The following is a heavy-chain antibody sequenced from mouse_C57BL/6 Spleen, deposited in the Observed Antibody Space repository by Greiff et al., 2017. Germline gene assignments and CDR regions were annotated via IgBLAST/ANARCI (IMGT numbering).Heavy chain of an antibody. D-gene: IGHD1-1*01. CDR2: IYPGSGST. V-gene: IGHV1-55*01. J-gene: IGHJ4*01. Sequence: VQLQQPGAELVKPGASVKMSCKASGYTFTSYWITWVKQRPGQGLEWIGDIYPGSGSTNYNEKFKSKATLTVDTSSSTAYMQLSSLTSEDSAVYYCARGLYYYGSSYYYAMDYWGQGTSVTVSS. CDR3: ARGLYYYGSSYYYAMDY. CDR1: GYTFTSYW.